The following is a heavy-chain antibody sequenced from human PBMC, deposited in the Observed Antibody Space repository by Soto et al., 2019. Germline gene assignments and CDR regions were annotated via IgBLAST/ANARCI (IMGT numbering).Heavy chain of an antibody. V-gene: IGHV5-51*01. J-gene: IGHJ4*02. CDR3: ARRRIGLDY. CDR1: VYSFTNSW. Sequence: GESLKISCKVSVYSFTNSWIGWVRQMPGKGLEWMGIIYPGDSDTRYSPSFQGQVTISADKSISTTYLQWGSLKASDTAIYYCARRRIGLDYWGQGTLVTVSS. CDR2: IYPGDSDT.